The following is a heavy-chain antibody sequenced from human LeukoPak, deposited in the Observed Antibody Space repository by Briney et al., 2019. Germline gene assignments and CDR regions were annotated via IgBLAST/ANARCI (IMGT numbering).Heavy chain of an antibody. D-gene: IGHD6-19*01. J-gene: IGHJ4*02. CDR1: GGSFSGCY. CDR3: ARSRGWSPIDY. Sequence: SETLSLTCAVYGGSFSGCYWSWIRQPPGKGLEWIGEINHSGSTNYNPSLKSRVTISVDTSKNQFSLKLSSVTAADTAVYYCARSRGWSPIDYWGQGTLVTVSS. CDR2: INHSGST. V-gene: IGHV4-34*01.